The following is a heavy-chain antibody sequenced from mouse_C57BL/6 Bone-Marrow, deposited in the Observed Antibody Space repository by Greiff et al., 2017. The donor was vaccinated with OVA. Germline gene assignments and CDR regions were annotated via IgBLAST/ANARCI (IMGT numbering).Heavy chain of an antibody. CDR2: IYPRSGNT. D-gene: IGHD3-2*02. Sequence: QVQLKESGAELARPGASVKLSCKASGYTFTSYGISWVKQRTGQGLEWIGEIYPRSGNTYYNEKFKGKATLTADKSSSTAYMELRSLTSEDSAVYFCARDSSSVFAYWGQGTLVTVYA. J-gene: IGHJ3*01. CDR3: ARDSSSVFAY. V-gene: IGHV1-81*01. CDR1: GYTFTSYG.